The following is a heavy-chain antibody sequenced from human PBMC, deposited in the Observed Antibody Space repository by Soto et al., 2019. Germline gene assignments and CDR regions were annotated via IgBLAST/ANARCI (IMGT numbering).Heavy chain of an antibody. V-gene: IGHV2-5*01. CDR2: IYWHDDK. CDR1: GFRLSNTEMG. Sequence: GLKRVNPPHNLTMTLALGGFRLSNTEMGVIWLRQPPGKALEWLALIYWHDDKRYSPSLKSRLTITKDTSKNQVVLTMTNMDPVDTATYYCAHRGGATVGLYYFDSWGQGALVTV. D-gene: IGHD3-16*01. CDR3: AHRGGATVGLYYFDS. J-gene: IGHJ4*02.